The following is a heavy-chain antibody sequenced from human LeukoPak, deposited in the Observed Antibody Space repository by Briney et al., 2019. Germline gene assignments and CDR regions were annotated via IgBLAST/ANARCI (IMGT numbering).Heavy chain of an antibody. J-gene: IGHJ4*02. CDR3: AKGSSGWRYYFDY. CDR1: GFTFSSYS. Sequence: GGSLRLSCAASGFTFSSYSMNWVRQAPGKGLEWVSSISSSSSYIYYADSVKGRFTISRDNSKNTLYLQMNSLRAEDTAGYYCAKGSSGWRYYFDYWGQGTLVTVSS. V-gene: IGHV3-21*04. CDR2: ISSSSSYI. D-gene: IGHD6-19*01.